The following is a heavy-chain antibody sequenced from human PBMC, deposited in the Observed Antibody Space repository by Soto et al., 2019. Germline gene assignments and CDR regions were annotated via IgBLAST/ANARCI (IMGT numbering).Heavy chain of an antibody. CDR3: ARASSGWGLDV. D-gene: IGHD6-19*01. CDR2: IGTAGDT. CDR1: GFTFSSYD. V-gene: IGHV3-13*04. Sequence: EVQLVESGGGLLQPGGSLRLSCEASGFTFSSYDMHWVRQGTGKGLEWVSYIGTAGDTYYSGSVKGRFTISRENAKNSLYLQMNSLRAGDTAVYYCARASSGWGLDVWGQGTTVTVSS. J-gene: IGHJ6*02.